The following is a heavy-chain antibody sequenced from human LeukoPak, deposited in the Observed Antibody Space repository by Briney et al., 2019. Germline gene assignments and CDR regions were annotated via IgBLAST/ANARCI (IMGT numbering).Heavy chain of an antibody. D-gene: IGHD3-10*01. CDR2: ISSSGSTI. CDR1: GFTSSDYY. Sequence: GGSLRLSCEASGFTSSDYYMIWVRQAPGKGLEWVSYISSSGSTIYYADSVKGRFTISRDNAKNSLYLQMNSLRAEDTAVYYCAREHTSGTYYIDYWGQGTLVTVSS. J-gene: IGHJ4*02. CDR3: AREHTSGTYYIDY. V-gene: IGHV3-11*01.